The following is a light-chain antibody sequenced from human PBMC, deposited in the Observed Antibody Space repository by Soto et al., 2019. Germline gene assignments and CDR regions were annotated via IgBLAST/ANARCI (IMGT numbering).Light chain of an antibody. CDR3: SSYASSTAYV. V-gene: IGLV2-14*01. Sequence: QSVLTQPASVSGSPGQPITISCTGTNSDVGGYNYVSWYQLHPGKAPKLMVYEVSYRPSGVSSRFSGSKSANTASLTISGLQAEDEADYYCSSYASSTAYVFGTGTKVTVL. CDR2: EVS. J-gene: IGLJ1*01. CDR1: NSDVGGYNY.